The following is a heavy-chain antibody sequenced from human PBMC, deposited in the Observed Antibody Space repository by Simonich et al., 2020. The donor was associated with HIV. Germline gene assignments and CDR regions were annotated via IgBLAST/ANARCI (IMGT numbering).Heavy chain of an antibody. CDR2: INHSGST. Sequence: QVQLQQWGAGLLKPSETLSLTCAVYGGSFSGYYWSWIRQPPGTGLEWIREINHSGSTNYNPSLKSRVTISVDTSKNQFSRKLSSVTAADTAVYYCARGFYQRLYYFDYWGQGTLVTVSS. D-gene: IGHD2-2*01. CDR1: GGSFSGYY. V-gene: IGHV4-34*01. CDR3: ARGFYQRLYYFDY. J-gene: IGHJ4*02.